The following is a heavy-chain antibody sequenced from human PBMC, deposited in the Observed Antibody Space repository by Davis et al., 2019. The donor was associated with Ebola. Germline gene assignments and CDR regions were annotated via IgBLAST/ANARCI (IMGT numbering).Heavy chain of an antibody. V-gene: IGHV1-69*06. CDR2: IIPILGPG. D-gene: IGHD6-19*01. CDR1: GGTFSSYA. CDR3: AREGGYSSGWPYFDN. Sequence: AASVQVSCKASGGTFSSYAISWVRQAPGQGLEWMGGIIPILGPGNYGQKFQGRVTITADKSTSTAYMELSNLRYEDTAVYYCAREGGYSSGWPYFDNWGQGTLVTVSS. J-gene: IGHJ4*02.